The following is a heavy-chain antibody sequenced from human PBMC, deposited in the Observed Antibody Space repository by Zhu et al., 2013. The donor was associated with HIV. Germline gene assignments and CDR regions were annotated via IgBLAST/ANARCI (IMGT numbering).Heavy chain of an antibody. CDR2: IIPIFGTA. CDR1: GGTFSSYA. Sequence: QVQLVQSGAEVKKPGSSVKVSCKASGGTFSSYAISWVRQAPGQGLEWMGGIIPIFGTANYAQKFQGRVTITADESTSTAYMELSSLRSEDTAVYYCASGGLQSVLIGYYGMDVWGPRGPRVTVSS. J-gene: IGHJ6*01. D-gene: IGHD4-4*01. CDR3: ASGGLQSVLIGYYGMDV. V-gene: IGHV1-69*01.